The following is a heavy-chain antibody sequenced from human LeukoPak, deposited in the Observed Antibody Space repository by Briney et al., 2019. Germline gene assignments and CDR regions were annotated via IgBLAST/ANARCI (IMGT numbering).Heavy chain of an antibody. J-gene: IGHJ5*02. CDR1: GFTFSSYS. Sequence: GGSLRLSCAASGFTFSSYSMNWVSQAPGKGLEWVSSISISSRYIYYADSVKGRFTISRDHAKNSLYLQMNSLRAEDTAVYYGSRDEFYCSGGSCYSGWFDPWGQGTLVTVSS. CDR2: ISISSRYI. V-gene: IGHV3-21*01. CDR3: SRDEFYCSGGSCYSGWFDP. D-gene: IGHD2-15*01.